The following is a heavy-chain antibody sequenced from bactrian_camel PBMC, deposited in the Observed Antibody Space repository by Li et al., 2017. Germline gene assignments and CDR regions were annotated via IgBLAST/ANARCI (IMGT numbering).Heavy chain of an antibody. CDR3: TARYEFGLGACSGVGGLGF. CDR1: GFTVNPKC. J-gene: IGHJ6*01. CDR2: ISSGGSRT. V-gene: IGHV3S35*01. D-gene: IGHD1*01. Sequence: VQLVESGGGSVQPEGSLRLSCVASGFTVNPKCMGWFRQAPGKGPEGVSSISSGGSRTRYADSVKGRFTISQDNAKKTTPLQMNSLKPEDTAMYYCTARYEFGLGACSGVGGLGFWGQETQVTV.